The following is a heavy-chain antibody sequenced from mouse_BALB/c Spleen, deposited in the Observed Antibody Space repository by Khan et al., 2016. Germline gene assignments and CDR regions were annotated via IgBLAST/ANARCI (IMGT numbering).Heavy chain of an antibody. Sequence: QVQLQQSGPELVKPGASVRISCKASGYTFTSYYIHWVKQRPGQGLEWIGWIYPGNVNTKYHEKFKGKATLTADQSSSTAYMQLSSLTSDDSAVYFGARDGNYDYWGQGTTLTVSS. D-gene: IGHD2-1*01. CDR2: IYPGNVNT. CDR1: GYTFTSYY. CDR3: ARDGNYDY. J-gene: IGHJ2*01. V-gene: IGHV1S56*01.